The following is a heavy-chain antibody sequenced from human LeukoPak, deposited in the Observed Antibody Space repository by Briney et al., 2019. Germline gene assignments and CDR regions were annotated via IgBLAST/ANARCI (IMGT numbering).Heavy chain of an antibody. CDR3: AKDMSWGSYFDY. D-gene: IGHD7-27*01. CDR2: ISSSSSYI. J-gene: IGHJ4*02. CDR1: GFTFSSYS. Sequence: GGSLRLSCAASGFTFSSYSMNWVRQAPGKGLEWVSSISSSSSYIYYADSVKGRFTISRDNAKNSLYLQMNSLRAEDTALYYCAKDMSWGSYFDYWGQGTLVTVSS. V-gene: IGHV3-21*04.